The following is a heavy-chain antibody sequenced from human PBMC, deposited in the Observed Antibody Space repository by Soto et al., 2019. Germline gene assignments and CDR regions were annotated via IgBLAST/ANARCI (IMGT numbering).Heavy chain of an antibody. CDR2: ISSSSSTI. Sequence: GGSLRLSCAASGFTFSSYSMNWVRQAPGKGLEWVSYISSSSSTIYYADSVKGRFTISRDDSKSIAYLQMNSLKTEDTAVYYCTRCRDGYNYASPDAFDIWGKGTMVTVSS. D-gene: IGHD5-12*01. J-gene: IGHJ3*02. CDR3: TRCRDGYNYASPDAFDI. V-gene: IGHV3-48*01. CDR1: GFTFSSYS.